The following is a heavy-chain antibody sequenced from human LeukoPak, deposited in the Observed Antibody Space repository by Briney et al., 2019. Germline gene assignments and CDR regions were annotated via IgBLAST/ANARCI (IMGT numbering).Heavy chain of an antibody. D-gene: IGHD3-10*01. CDR3: AREGYYYGSGSHIETGDAFDI. Sequence: SETLSLTCTVSGGSISSSSYYWGWIRQPPGKGLEWIGSIYYSGSTYYNPSLKSRVTISVDTSKNQFSLKLSSVTAADTAVYYCAREGYYYGSGSHIETGDAFDIWGQGTMVTVSS. V-gene: IGHV4-39*02. CDR1: GGSISSSSYY. J-gene: IGHJ3*02. CDR2: IYYSGST.